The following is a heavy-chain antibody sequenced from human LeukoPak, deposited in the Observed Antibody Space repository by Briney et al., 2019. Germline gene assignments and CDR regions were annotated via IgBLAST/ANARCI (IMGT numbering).Heavy chain of an antibody. Sequence: ASVKVSCKASGYTFTSYYMHWVRQAPGQGLEWMGIINPSGGSTSYAQKFQGRVTMTRDTSTSTVYMELSSLRSEDTAVYYCARVIGPYSGYESWFDPWGQGTLVTVSS. D-gene: IGHD5-12*01. CDR1: GYTFTSYY. V-gene: IGHV1-46*01. CDR3: ARVIGPYSGYESWFDP. J-gene: IGHJ5*02. CDR2: INPSGGST.